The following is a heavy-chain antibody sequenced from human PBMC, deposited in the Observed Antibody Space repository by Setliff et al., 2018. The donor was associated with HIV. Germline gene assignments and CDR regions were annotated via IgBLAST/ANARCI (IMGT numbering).Heavy chain of an antibody. J-gene: IGHJ5*02. CDR1: GYSFINYA. V-gene: IGHV7-4-1*02. D-gene: IGHD4-17*01. Sequence: GASVNVSCKASGYSFINYAMNWVRQAPGQGLEWMGWINTQTGSPTYAQAFTGRFVFSVDTSVTTAYLQISGLKADDTAVYCCARALYGEYGGDLNWLDPWGQGTLVTVSS. CDR2: INTQTGSP. CDR3: ARALYGEYGGDLNWLDP.